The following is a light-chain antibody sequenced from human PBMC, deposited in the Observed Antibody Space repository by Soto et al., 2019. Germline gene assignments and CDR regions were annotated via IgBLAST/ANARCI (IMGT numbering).Light chain of an antibody. Sequence: DIVMTQSPDSLAVSLGERATINCKSSQSVLYSSNNKNYLAWYQQKPGQPPKLLIYWASTRESGVPDRFSGSGSGTDFTLTISSLQAEDVTVYYCQQYYSTHRMTFGQGTKVEIK. CDR3: QQYYSTHRMT. J-gene: IGKJ1*01. CDR1: QSVLYSSNNKNY. CDR2: WAS. V-gene: IGKV4-1*01.